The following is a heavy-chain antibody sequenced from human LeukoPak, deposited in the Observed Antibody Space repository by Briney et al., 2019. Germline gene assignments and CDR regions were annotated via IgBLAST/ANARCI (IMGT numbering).Heavy chain of an antibody. CDR1: GGSISSYY. J-gene: IGHJ5*02. V-gene: IGHV4-59*01. D-gene: IGHD3-22*01. CDR3: AREYYYDSSGYPWFDP. Sequence: SETLSLTCTVSGGSISSYYWSWIRQPPGTGLEWIGYIYYSGSTNYNPSLKSRVTISVDTSKNQFSLKLSSVTAADTAVYYCAREYYYDSSGYPWFDPWGQGTLVTVSS. CDR2: IYYSGST.